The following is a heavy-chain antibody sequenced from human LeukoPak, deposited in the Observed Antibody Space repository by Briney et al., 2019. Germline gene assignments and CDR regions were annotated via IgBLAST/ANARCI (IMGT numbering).Heavy chain of an antibody. Sequence: PRRSLRPSCALSGFTFSRYGIQWVRQAPGKGLGWVAVIWYDGSNKYYADSVKGRFTISRDNSKNTLYLQMNSLRAEDTAVYYCAREGGYYDSSGYVDYWGQGTLVTVSS. J-gene: IGHJ4*02. CDR2: IWYDGSNK. V-gene: IGHV3-33*01. CDR3: AREGGYYDSSGYVDY. CDR1: GFTFSRYG. D-gene: IGHD3-22*01.